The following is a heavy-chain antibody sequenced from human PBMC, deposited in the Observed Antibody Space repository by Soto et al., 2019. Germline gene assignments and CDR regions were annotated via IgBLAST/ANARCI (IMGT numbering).Heavy chain of an antibody. D-gene: IGHD1-7*01. CDR2: ISGSVVST. Sequence: EVQLLESGGGLVQPGGSLRLSCSASGFTFSSYAMSWVRQAQGKGLEWVSAISGSVVSTYYADSVKGRFTISRANFKNTLYLQMNSLRAEDTAVYYCAKAGSKRELLGTRAYYYGMDVWGQGTTVTVSS. V-gene: IGHV3-23*01. J-gene: IGHJ6*02. CDR3: AKAGSKRELLGTRAYYYGMDV. CDR1: GFTFSSYA.